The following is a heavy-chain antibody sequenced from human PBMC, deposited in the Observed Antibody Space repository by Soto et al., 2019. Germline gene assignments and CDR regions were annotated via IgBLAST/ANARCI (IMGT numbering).Heavy chain of an antibody. Sequence: QVQLQESGPGLVKPSQTLSLTCTVSGGSISSGDYYWSWIRQPPGKGLEWIGYIYYSGSTYYNPSLKSRVTISVDTSKNQFSLKLSSVTAADTAVYYCAREGRAGGYDSIGLDYWGQGTLVTVSS. V-gene: IGHV4-30-4*01. CDR1: GGSISSGDYY. D-gene: IGHD5-12*01. CDR3: AREGRAGGYDSIGLDY. CDR2: IYYSGST. J-gene: IGHJ4*02.